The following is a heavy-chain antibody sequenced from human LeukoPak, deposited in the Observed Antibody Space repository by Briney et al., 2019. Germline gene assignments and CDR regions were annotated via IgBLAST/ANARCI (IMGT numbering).Heavy chain of an antibody. CDR1: GGSFSGYY. V-gene: IGHV3-21*01. CDR3: AREARARGYFDL. CDR2: ISSSSSYI. Sequence: ETLSLTCAVYGGSFSGYYWSWIRQPPGKGLEWVSSISSSSSYIYYADSVKGRFTISRDNAENSLYLQMNSLRAEDTAVYYCAREARARGYFDLWGRGTLVTVSS. J-gene: IGHJ2*01.